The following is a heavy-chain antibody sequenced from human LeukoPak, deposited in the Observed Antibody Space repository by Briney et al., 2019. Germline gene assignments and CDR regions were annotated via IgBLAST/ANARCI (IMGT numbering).Heavy chain of an antibody. J-gene: IGHJ4*02. D-gene: IGHD3-16*01. Sequence: GASVKVSCKASGYTFTSYGISWVRQAPGQGLEWMGWISAYNGNTNYAQKLQGRVTMTTDTSATTAYLELTSLRSEDMAIYYCARSPYTSGWYGYFDYWGQGALVTVSS. CDR1: GYTFTSYG. CDR2: ISAYNGNT. CDR3: ARSPYTSGWYGYFDY. V-gene: IGHV1-18*03.